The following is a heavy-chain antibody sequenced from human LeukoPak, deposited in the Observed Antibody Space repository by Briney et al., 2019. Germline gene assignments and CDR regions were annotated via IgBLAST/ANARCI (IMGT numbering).Heavy chain of an antibody. CDR2: IIPIFGIA. CDR3: AREGGATHFDY. J-gene: IGHJ4*02. D-gene: IGHD1-26*01. V-gene: IGHV1-69*04. Sequence: GASVKVSCKASGGTFSSYAISWVRQAPGQGLEWMGRIIPIFGIANYAQKFQGRVTITADKSTSTAYMELSSLRSEDKAVYYCAREGGATHFDYWGQGTLVTVSS. CDR1: GGTFSSYA.